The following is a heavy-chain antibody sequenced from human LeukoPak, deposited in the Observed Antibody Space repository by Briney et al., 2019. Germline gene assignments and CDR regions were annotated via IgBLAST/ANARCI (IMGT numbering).Heavy chain of an antibody. Sequence: PGRSLRLSCAASGFTFSSYAMRWVRQAPGKGLEWGANIKQDGSEKYYVDSVKGRFTISRDNAKNSLYLQMNSLRAEDTAVYYCARGCISSSCLDDCWGQGTLVTVSS. J-gene: IGHJ4*02. CDR3: ARGCISSSCLDDC. D-gene: IGHD2-2*01. CDR1: GFTFSSYA. CDR2: IKQDGSEK. V-gene: IGHV3-7*05.